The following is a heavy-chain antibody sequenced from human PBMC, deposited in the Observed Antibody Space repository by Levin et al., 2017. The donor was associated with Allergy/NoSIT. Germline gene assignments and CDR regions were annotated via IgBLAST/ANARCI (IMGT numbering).Heavy chain of an antibody. CDR3: ARESGVATYYDILTGYLNDAFDI. V-gene: IGHV3-11*01. CDR2: ISSSGSTI. D-gene: IGHD3-9*01. CDR1: GFTFSDYY. J-gene: IGHJ3*02. Sequence: GESLKISCAASGFTFSDYYMSWIRQAPGKGLEWVSYISSSGSTIYYADSVKGRFTISRDNAKNSLYLQMNSLRAEDTAVYYCARESGVATYYDILTGYLNDAFDIWGQGTMVTVSS.